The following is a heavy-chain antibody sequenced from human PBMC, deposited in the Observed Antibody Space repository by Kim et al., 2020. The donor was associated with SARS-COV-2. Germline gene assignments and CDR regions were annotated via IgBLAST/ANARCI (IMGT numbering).Heavy chain of an antibody. D-gene: IGHD1-26*01. CDR3: ASPYPYSGSYYDAFDI. CDR1: GFTFSSYS. V-gene: IGHV3-21*01. J-gene: IGHJ3*02. Sequence: GGSLRLSCAASGFTFSSYSMNWVRQAPGKGLEWVSSISSSSSYIYYADSVKGRFTISRDNAKNSLYLQMNSLRAEDTAVYYCASPYPYSGSYYDAFDIWGQGTMVTVSS. CDR2: ISSSSSYI.